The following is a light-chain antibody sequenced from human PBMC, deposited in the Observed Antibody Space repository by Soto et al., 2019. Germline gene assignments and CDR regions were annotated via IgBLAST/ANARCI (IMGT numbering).Light chain of an antibody. CDR1: QSVSTY. Sequence: EIVLTQSPATVSLSPGERATLSFRASQSVSTYLAWYQQKPGQGPSLLIYGASTRATGIPARFSGSGSGTEFTLTISSLQSEDFAVYYCQQYNNWPITFGQGTRLEIK. CDR2: GAS. CDR3: QQYNNWPIT. V-gene: IGKV3-15*01. J-gene: IGKJ5*01.